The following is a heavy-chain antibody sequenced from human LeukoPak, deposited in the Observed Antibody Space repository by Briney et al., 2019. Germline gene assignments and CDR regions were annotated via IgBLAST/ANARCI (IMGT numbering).Heavy chain of an antibody. D-gene: IGHD5-18*01. CDR3: ARGRRGYSYGPTIYYYYMDV. CDR2: IIPIFGTA. V-gene: IGHV1-69*13. CDR1: GGTFSSYA. J-gene: IGHJ6*03. Sequence: SVKVSCKASGGTFSSYAISWVRQAPGQGLEWMGGIIPIFGTANYAQKFQGRVTITADESTSTAYMELSSLRSEDTAVYYCARGRRGYSYGPTIYYYYMDVWGKGTTVTISS.